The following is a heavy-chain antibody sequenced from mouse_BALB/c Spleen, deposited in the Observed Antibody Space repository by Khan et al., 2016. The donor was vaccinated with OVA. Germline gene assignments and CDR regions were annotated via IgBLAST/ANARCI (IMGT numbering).Heavy chain of an antibody. V-gene: IGHV5-6*01. CDR2: ISSGGDYT. CDR1: GFSFSSYS. J-gene: IGHJ3*01. Sequence: EVELVESGGDLVRPGGSLKLSCAASGFSFSSYSMSWVRQTPDKRQEWVATISSGGDYTYYPDSVKGRFSISRDNAKNTLYLHMSSLKSEDTAIYCCASRLTGSFAYWGQGTLVTVSA. CDR3: ASRLTGSFAY. D-gene: IGHD4-1*01.